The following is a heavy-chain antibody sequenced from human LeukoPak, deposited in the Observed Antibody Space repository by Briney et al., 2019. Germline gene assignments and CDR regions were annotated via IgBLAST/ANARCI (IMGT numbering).Heavy chain of an antibody. J-gene: IGHJ4*02. V-gene: IGHV3-23*01. D-gene: IGHD4-17*01. CDR2: ISGSGGST. Sequence: GGSPRLSCAASGFTFSSYAMSWVRQAPGKGLEWVSAISGSGGSTYYADSVKGRFTISRDNSKNTLYLQMNSLRAEDTAVYYCAKAPTVTTDYYFDYWGQGTLVTVSS. CDR3: AKAPTVTTDYYFDY. CDR1: GFTFSSYA.